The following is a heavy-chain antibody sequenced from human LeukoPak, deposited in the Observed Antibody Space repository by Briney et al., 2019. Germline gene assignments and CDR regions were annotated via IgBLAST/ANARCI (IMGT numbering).Heavy chain of an antibody. V-gene: IGHV3-21*01. CDR1: GFTFSADS. CDR2: IISSSYM. D-gene: IGHD2-2*02. J-gene: IGHJ6*02. CDR3: ARDQVLGAPAAIRGYYYYYGMDV. Sequence: GGSLRLSCAASGFTFSADSMSWVRQAPGKGLERVSSIISSSYMYYADSVKGRFTISRDNAKNSLYLQMNSLRAEDTAVYYCARDQVLGAPAAIRGYYYYYGMDVWGQGTTVTVSS.